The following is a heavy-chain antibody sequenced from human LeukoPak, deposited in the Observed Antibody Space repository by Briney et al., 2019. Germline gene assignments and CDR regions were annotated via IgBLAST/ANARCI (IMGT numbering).Heavy chain of an antibody. V-gene: IGHV3-23*01. CDR1: GFTFSSYA. CDR3: AKDRSARGIQLWSQLGSFDY. J-gene: IGHJ4*02. Sequence: GGSLRLSCAASGFTFSSYAMSWVRQAPGKGLEWVSAISGSGGSTYYADSVKGRFTISGDNSKNTLYLRMNSLRAEDTAVYYCAKDRSARGIQLWSQLGSFDYWGQGTLVTVSS. CDR2: ISGSGGST. D-gene: IGHD5-18*01.